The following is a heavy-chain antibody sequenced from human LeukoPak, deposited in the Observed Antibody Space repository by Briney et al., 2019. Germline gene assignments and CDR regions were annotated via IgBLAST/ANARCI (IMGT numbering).Heavy chain of an antibody. J-gene: IGHJ4*02. CDR3: ARGYSSTTPFDY. CDR2: INSDGSST. CDR1: GFTFSSYS. D-gene: IGHD5/OR15-5a*01. Sequence: GGSLRLSCAASGFTFSSYSMHWVRQAPGKGLVWVSRINSDGSSTSYADSVKGRFTISRDNAKNTLYLQMNSLRAEDTAVYYCARGYSSTTPFDYWGQGTLVTVSS. V-gene: IGHV3-74*01.